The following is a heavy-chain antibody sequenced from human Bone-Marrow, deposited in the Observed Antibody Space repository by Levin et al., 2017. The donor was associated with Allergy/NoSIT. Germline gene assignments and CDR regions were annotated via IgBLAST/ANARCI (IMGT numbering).Heavy chain of an antibody. CDR1: GFTFDDYA. CDR3: AKDRPRGIAVAGDAFDI. D-gene: IGHD6-19*01. V-gene: IGHV3-9*01. J-gene: IGHJ3*02. CDR2: ISWNSGSI. Sequence: GGSLRLSCAASGFTFDDYAMHWVRQAPGKGLEWVSGISWNSGSIGYADSVKGRFTISRDNAKNSLYLQMNSLRAEDTALYYCAKDRPRGIAVAGDAFDIWGQGTMVTVSS.